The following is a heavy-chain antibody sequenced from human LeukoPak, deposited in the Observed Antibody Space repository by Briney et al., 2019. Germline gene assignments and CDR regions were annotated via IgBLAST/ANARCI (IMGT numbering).Heavy chain of an antibody. J-gene: IGHJ4*02. CDR2: VKEDVSAR. Sequence: GRSLRLSCAASGFTFSSHWMTWVRQAPGKGLEWVASVKEDVSARNYVDSVKGRFTISRDNAKNSLYLQMNSLRVEDTAVYYCARGPPYGSRSDFFDYWGLGTLVTVSS. D-gene: IGHD3-10*01. V-gene: IGHV3-7*01. CDR1: GFTFSSHW. CDR3: ARGPPYGSRSDFFDY.